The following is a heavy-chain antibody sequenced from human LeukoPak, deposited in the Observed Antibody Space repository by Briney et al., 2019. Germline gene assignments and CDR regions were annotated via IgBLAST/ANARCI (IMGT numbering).Heavy chain of an antibody. J-gene: IGHJ5*02. D-gene: IGHD4-23*01. CDR1: GDTISTSDHY. CDR2: IYYTGNT. V-gene: IGHV4-39*01. Sequence: SETLSLTCSVSGDTISTSDHYWGWIRQPPGKGLEWIGSIYYTGNTYYNPSLKSRVTISVDTSKNQFSLKLSSVTATDTAVYYCARVFGGPVSRRFDPWGQGTLVSVSS. CDR3: ARVFGGPVSRRFDP.